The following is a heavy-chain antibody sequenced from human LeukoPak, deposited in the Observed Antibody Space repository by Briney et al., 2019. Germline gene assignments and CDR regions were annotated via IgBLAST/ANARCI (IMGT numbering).Heavy chain of an antibody. CDR1: GYTFTGYY. V-gene: IGHV1-2*02. CDR2: INPNSGGT. J-gene: IGHJ4*02. CDR3: ARGSHSSSWYPYYFDY. D-gene: IGHD6-13*01. Sequence: ASVKVSCKASGYTFTGYYMHWVRQAPGQGLEWMGWINPNSGGTSYAQKFQGRVTMTRDTSISTAYMELSRLRSDDTAVYYCARGSHSSSWYPYYFDYWGQGTLVTVSS.